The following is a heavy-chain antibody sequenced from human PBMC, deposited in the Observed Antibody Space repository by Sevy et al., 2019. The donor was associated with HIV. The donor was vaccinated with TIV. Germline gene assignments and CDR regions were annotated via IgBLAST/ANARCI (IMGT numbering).Heavy chain of an antibody. Sequence: GGSLRLSCAASGFTFSSYEMNWVRQAPGKGLEWVSYISNSGTAIYYSDSVKGRFTISRDNARNSLFLQMNSLRAEDTAVYYSARDLPPSATTVAHFDCWGQGTLVTVSS. D-gene: IGHD4-17*01. J-gene: IGHJ4*02. V-gene: IGHV3-48*03. CDR2: ISNSGTAI. CDR1: GFTFSSYE. CDR3: ARDLPPSATTVAHFDC.